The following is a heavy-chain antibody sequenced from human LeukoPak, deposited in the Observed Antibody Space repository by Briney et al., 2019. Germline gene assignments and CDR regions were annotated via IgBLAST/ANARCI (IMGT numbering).Heavy chain of an antibody. J-gene: IGHJ6*03. CDR3: ARHGKLVHPVVDYYYYMDV. CDR2: IIPIFGTA. CDR1: GYTFTSYA. V-gene: IGHV1-69*06. D-gene: IGHD6-13*01. Sequence: SVKVYCKASGYTFTSYAMNWVRQAPGQGLEWMGGIIPIFGTANYAQKFQGRVTITADKSTSTTYMELSSLRSEDTAVYYCARHGKLVHPVVDYYYYMDVWGKGTTVTVSS.